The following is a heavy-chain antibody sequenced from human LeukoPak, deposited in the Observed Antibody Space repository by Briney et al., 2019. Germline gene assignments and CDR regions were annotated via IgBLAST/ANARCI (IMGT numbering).Heavy chain of an antibody. CDR3: ARQYNGVCSA. D-gene: IGHD2-8*01. CDR1: GGSISSSSYY. J-gene: IGHJ4*02. Sequence: ETLSLTCTVSGGSISSSSYYWGWIRQPPGKGLEWIGSIYYSGSTYYNPSLKSRVTISVDTSKNQFSLKLSSVTAADTAVYYCARQYNGVCSAWGQGTLVTVSS. CDR2: IYYSGST. V-gene: IGHV4-39*01.